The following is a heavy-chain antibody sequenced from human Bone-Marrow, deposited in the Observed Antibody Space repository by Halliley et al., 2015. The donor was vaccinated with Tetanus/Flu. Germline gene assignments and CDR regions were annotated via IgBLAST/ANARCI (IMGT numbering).Heavy chain of an antibody. CDR3: ARDSLVPAAHFDY. J-gene: IGHJ4*02. CDR2: IGRRPGVI. V-gene: IGHV3-48*02. Sequence: VSTIGRRPGVIHYAESVKGRFTISRDEAGNSLYLQMNSLRDEDTALYYCARDSLVPAAHFDYWGQGTQVTVSS. D-gene: IGHD3-16*02.